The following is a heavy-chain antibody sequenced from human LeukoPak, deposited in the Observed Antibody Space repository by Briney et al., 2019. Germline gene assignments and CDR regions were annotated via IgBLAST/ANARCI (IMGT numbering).Heavy chain of an antibody. CDR1: EYTFTDYY. J-gene: IGHJ5*02. CDR3: ARDNYGAEEGIGSSLVWLDP. CDR2: IDTSTGNP. Sequence: ASVKVSCKASEYTFTDYYMHWVRQAPGQGLEWMGWIDTSTGNPTYAQGFTEQFVFSLDTSVNTAYLQINSLKAEDTAMYYCARDNYGAEEGIGSSLVWLDPWGQGTLVTVSS. D-gene: IGHD6-13*01. V-gene: IGHV7-4-1*02.